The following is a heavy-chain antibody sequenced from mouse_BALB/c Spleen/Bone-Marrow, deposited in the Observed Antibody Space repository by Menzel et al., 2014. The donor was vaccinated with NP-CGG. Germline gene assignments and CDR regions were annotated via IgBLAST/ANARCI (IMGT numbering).Heavy chain of an antibody. CDR1: GVDFSGFL. CDR3: ARLGYYGGFAY. D-gene: IGHD2-3*01. Sequence: CKASGVDFSGFLMGWVRQAPGKGLEWIGEINPDSSTINYTPSLKDRFIISRDNAKNTLYLQMSKVRSEDTALYYCARLGYYGGFAYWGQGTLVTVSA. CDR2: INPDSSTI. V-gene: IGHV4-1*02. J-gene: IGHJ3*01.